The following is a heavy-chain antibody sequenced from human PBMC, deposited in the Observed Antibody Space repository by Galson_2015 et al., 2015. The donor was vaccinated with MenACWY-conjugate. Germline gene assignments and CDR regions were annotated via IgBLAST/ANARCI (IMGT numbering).Heavy chain of an antibody. D-gene: IGHD3-16*01. J-gene: IGHJ6*02. CDR3: ASVQGVYDYVWESYGTSYYYGMDV. CDR1: GYTFTSYG. Sequence: QSGAEVKKPGASVKVSCKASGYTFTSYGISWVRQAPGQGLEWMGWISAYNGNTNYAQKLQGRVTMTTDTSTSTAYMELRSLRSDDTAVYYWASVQGVYDYVWESYGTSYYYGMDVWGQGTTVTVSS. V-gene: IGHV1-18*04. CDR2: ISAYNGNT.